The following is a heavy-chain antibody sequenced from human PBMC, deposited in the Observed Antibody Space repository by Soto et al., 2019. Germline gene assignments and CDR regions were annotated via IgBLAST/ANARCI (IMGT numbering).Heavy chain of an antibody. J-gene: IGHJ4*02. Sequence: QVQLVESGGGVVQPGRSLRLSCAASGFTFSSYAMHWVRQAPGKGLERVAVISYDGSNKYYADSVKGRFTISRDNSKNTLYLQMNSLRAEDTAVYYCASLEYCSGGSCRSPDYWGQGTLVTVSS. D-gene: IGHD2-15*01. CDR1: GFTFSSYA. CDR3: ASLEYCSGGSCRSPDY. V-gene: IGHV3-30-3*01. CDR2: ISYDGSNK.